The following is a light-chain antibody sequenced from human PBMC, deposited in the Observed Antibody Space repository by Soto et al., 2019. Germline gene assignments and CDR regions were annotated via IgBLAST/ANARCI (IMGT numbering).Light chain of an antibody. CDR1: QSVSSN. J-gene: IGKJ1*01. CDR3: HQYGRSPRGT. Sequence: EIWLTQSPATLSVSPGERATLSCRASQSVSSNLAWYQQKPGQAPRLLIYGASSRATGIPDRFSGSGSATDFTLTISRLEPADLATYYCHQYGRSPRGTFGQGTKVDIK. CDR2: GAS. V-gene: IGKV3-20*01.